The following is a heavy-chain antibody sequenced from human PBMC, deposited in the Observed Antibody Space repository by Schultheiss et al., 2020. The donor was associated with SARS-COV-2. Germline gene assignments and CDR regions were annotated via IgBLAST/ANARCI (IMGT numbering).Heavy chain of an antibody. CDR3: ARSVWSSGWSYFDY. D-gene: IGHD6-19*01. J-gene: IGHJ4*02. CDR1: GGSISSYY. CDR2: IYTSGST. V-gene: IGHV4-4*07. Sequence: SETLSLTCTVSGGSISSYYWSWIRQPAGKGLEWIGRIYTSGSTNYNPSLKSRVTISVDTSKNQFSLKLSSVTAADTAVYYCARSVWSSGWSYFDYWGQGTLVTVSS.